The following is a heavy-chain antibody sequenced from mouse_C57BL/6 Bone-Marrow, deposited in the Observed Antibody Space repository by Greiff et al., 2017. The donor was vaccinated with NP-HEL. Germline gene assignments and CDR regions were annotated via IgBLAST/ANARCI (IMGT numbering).Heavy chain of an antibody. Sequence: EVQLVESGGGLVQPGESLKLSCESNEYEFPSHDMSWVRKTPEKRLELVAAINSDGGSTYYPDPMERRFIISRDNTKETLYLLMSLLRSEDTALYYGAGHGGSHWYFDVWGTGTTVTVSS. J-gene: IGHJ1*03. D-gene: IGHD1-1*01. CDR2: INSDGGST. CDR1: EYEFPSHD. V-gene: IGHV5-2*01. CDR3: AGHGGSHWYFDV.